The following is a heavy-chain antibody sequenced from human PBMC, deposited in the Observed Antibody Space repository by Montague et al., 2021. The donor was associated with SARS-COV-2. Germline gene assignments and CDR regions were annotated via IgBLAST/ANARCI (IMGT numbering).Heavy chain of an antibody. CDR1: GASISSSENS. Sequence: SETLSLTCTVSGASISSSENSWGWIRQSPGKGLEWFGSIFYSGTTYFNPSLRSRIAISVDTSKNQFSLKVTSVTAADTAVHYCARHVTFGGVVVALDYWGQGHLVSVSS. J-gene: IGHJ4*02. D-gene: IGHD3-16*02. CDR2: IFYSGTT. CDR3: ARHVTFGGVVVALDY. V-gene: IGHV4-39*01.